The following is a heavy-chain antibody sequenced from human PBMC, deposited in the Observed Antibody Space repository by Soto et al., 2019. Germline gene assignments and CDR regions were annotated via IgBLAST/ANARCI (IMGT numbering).Heavy chain of an antibody. Sequence: PGGSLRLSCAASGFTFSSYGMHWVRQAPGKGLEWVAVIWYDGSNKYYADSVKGRFTISRDNSKNTLYLQMNSLRAEDTAVYYCASLYLDWSGYYIPEDYWGQGTLVTVSS. V-gene: IGHV3-33*01. J-gene: IGHJ4*02. CDR3: ASLYLDWSGYYIPEDY. D-gene: IGHD3-3*01. CDR1: GFTFSSYG. CDR2: IWYDGSNK.